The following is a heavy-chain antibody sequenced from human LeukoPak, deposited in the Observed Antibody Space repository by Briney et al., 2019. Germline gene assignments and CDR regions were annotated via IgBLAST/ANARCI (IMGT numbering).Heavy chain of an antibody. CDR2: LNSDGSST. V-gene: IGHV3-74*01. D-gene: IGHD1-7*01. CDR3: ATVNYHAFDI. CDR1: GFTFSSYW. Sequence: GGSLRLSCAASGFTFSSYWMHWVRQAPGKGLAWVSCLNSDGSSTRYADSVRGRFTISRDNAKNTLYLQMNSLRAEDTAVYYCATVNYHAFDIWGQGTMVTVSS. J-gene: IGHJ3*02.